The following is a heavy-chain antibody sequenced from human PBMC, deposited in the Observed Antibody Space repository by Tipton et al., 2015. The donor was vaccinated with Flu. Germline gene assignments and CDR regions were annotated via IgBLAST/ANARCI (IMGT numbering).Heavy chain of an antibody. V-gene: IGHV4-59*11. D-gene: IGHD2-8*01. J-gene: IGHJ4*02. Sequence: TLSLTCTVSGGSTSSHYWSWIRQSPGKGLEWIGYIYHNGIPNYNPSLKSRLTMSMDTSKNNFSLKLRSVTAADTAGYYCARLGFCTTAGCRYFDYWGQGRLVTVSS. CDR1: GGSTSSHY. CDR2: IYHNGIP. CDR3: ARLGFCTTAGCRYFDY.